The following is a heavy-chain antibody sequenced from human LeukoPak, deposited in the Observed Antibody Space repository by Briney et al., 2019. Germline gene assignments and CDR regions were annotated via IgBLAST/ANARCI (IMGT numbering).Heavy chain of an antibody. CDR2: ISGSGSST. V-gene: IGHV3-23*01. CDR1: GFTFSSYG. Sequence: PGGSLRLSCATSGFTFSSYGMSWVRQAPGKGLQWVSAISGSGSSTYYADSVKGRFTISRDNSKNTLYLQMNSLRAEDTAVYYCAKDFWGLFDYWGQGTLVTVSS. CDR3: AKDFWGLFDY. J-gene: IGHJ4*02. D-gene: IGHD7-27*01.